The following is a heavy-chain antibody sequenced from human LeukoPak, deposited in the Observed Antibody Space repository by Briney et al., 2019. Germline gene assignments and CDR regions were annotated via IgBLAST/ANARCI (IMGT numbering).Heavy chain of an antibody. CDR3: ASSPPYYYDSSGYPYFDY. CDR1: GFTFSSYG. Sequence: PGGSLRLSCAASGFTFSSYGMHWVRQAPGKGLEWVAFIRYDGSNKYYADSVKGRFTISRDNSKNTLYLQMNSLRAEDTAVYYCASSPPYYYDSSGYPYFDYWGQGTLVTVSS. J-gene: IGHJ4*02. CDR2: IRYDGSNK. D-gene: IGHD3-22*01. V-gene: IGHV3-30*02.